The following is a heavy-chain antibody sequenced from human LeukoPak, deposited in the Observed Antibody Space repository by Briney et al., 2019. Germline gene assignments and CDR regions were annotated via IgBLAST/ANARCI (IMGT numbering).Heavy chain of an antibody. CDR3: AIHYYDSSGYYKYYFDY. CDR2: ISAYNGNT. Sequence: ASVKVSCKASGYTFTSYGISWVRQAPGQGLEWMGWISAYNGNTNYAQKLQGRVTMTTDTSTSTAHMELRSLRSDDTAVYYCAIHYYDSSGYYKYYFDYWGQGTLVTVSS. V-gene: IGHV1-18*01. D-gene: IGHD3-22*01. J-gene: IGHJ4*02. CDR1: GYTFTSYG.